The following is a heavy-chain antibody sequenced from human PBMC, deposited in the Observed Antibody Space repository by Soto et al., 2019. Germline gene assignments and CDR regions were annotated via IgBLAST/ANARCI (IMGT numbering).Heavy chain of an antibody. CDR3: ARAKVLYYYYYYMDV. J-gene: IGHJ6*03. Sequence: SETLSLTCAVYGGSFSGYYWSWIRQPPGKGLEWIGEINHSGSTNYNPSLKSRVTISVDTSKNQFSLKLSSVTAADTAVYYCARAKVLYYYYYYMDVWGKGTTVTVSS. CDR1: GGSFSGYY. CDR2: INHSGST. V-gene: IGHV4-34*01.